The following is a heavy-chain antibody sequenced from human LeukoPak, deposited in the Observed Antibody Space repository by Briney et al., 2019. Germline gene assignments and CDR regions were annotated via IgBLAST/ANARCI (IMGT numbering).Heavy chain of an antibody. D-gene: IGHD3-3*01. CDR2: IYYSGST. CDR1: GGSISSGDYY. Sequence: SETLSLTCTVSGGSISSGDYYWSWIRQPPGKGLEWIGYIYYSGSTYYNPSLKSRVTISVDTSKNQCSLKLSSVTAADTAVYYCARDSVVTDFWSGYHTFPSDVWGKGTTVTVSS. CDR3: ARDSVVTDFWSGYHTFPSDV. J-gene: IGHJ6*04. V-gene: IGHV4-30-4*08.